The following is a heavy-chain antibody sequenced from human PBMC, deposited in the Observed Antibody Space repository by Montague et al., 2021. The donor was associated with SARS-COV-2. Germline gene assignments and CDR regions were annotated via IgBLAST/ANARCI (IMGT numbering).Heavy chain of an antibody. CDR2: ISSSGGGSTK. Sequence: SRRISWAASGFIFSSYEMNWVRQAPGKGLEWISYISSSGGGSTKHYTDSVKGRFTISRDNAKNSLYLQMNSLRVEDTAIYYCARDRDWDDWCGMDVWGQGTTVTVSS. V-gene: IGHV3-48*03. CDR3: ARDRDWDDWCGMDV. D-gene: IGHD2-21*01. CDR1: GFIFSSYE. J-gene: IGHJ6*02.